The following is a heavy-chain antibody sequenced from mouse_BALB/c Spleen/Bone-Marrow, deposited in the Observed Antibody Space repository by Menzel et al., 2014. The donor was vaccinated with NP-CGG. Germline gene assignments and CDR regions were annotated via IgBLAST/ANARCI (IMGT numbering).Heavy chain of an antibody. J-gene: IGHJ3*01. V-gene: IGHV1-31*01. CDR2: INPYNGAT. CDR3: AREGNYGCVAY. D-gene: IGHD2-1*01. Sequence: VQLQQSGPKLVKPGASVKISCKAPGYSFTAYYIHWVKQSHVKSLEWIGRINPYNGATSYNQNFKDKASLTVDKSSSTAYMELHSLTSEDSAVYNSAREGNYGCVAYRGQGALVTVSA. CDR1: GYSFTAYY.